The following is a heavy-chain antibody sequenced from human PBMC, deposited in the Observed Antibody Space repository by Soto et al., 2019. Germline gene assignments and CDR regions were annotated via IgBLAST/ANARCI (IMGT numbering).Heavy chain of an antibody. CDR1: GGSISSSSYY. CDR2: IYYSGRT. D-gene: IGHD3-22*01. CDR3: ARHRWYYDSSGDPKGYYFDY. Sequence: PSETLSLTCTVSGGSISSSSYYWGWIRQPPGKGLEWIGSIYYSGRTYYNPSLKSRVTISVDTSKNQFSLKLSSVTAADTAVYYCARHRWYYDSSGDPKGYYFDYWGQGTLVTVSS. J-gene: IGHJ4*02. V-gene: IGHV4-39*01.